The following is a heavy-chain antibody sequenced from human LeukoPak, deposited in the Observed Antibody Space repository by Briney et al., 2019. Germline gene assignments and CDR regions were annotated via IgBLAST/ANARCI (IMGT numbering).Heavy chain of an antibody. J-gene: IGHJ6*03. CDR3: AKDGGTHGEYYSYYMDV. CDR1: GFTFITYA. CDR2: IRYDGSNK. V-gene: IGHV3-30*02. D-gene: IGHD2-15*01. Sequence: PGGSLRLSCSAAGFTFITYAIHSVRPAPRKGLEWVAFIRYDGSNKYADSVKGRFTISRDNSKNTLFLQMNSLRAEDTAVYYCAKDGGTHGEYYSYYMDVWGKGTTVTVSS.